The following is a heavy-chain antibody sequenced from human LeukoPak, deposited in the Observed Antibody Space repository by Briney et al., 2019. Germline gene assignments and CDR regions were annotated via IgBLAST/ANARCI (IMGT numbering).Heavy chain of an antibody. V-gene: IGHV1-8*01. CDR3: ARGIYSSGGSDY. CDR2: MNPNSGNT. Sequence: GASVKVSCKASGYTFTSYDINWVRQATGQGLEWMGWMNPNSGNTGYAQKFQGRVTMTRNTSISTAYMELSSLRSEDTAVYYCARGIYSSGGSDYWGQGTLVTVSS. CDR1: GYTFTSYD. J-gene: IGHJ4*02. D-gene: IGHD6-19*01.